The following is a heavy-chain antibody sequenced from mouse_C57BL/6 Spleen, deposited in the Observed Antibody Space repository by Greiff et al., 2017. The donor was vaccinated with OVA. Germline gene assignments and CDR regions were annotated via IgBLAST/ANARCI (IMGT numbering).Heavy chain of an antibody. CDR1: GYTFTSYW. CDR2: IDPSDSYT. D-gene: IGHD2-5*01. J-gene: IGHJ4*01. V-gene: IGHV1-69*01. Sequence: QVQLKQPGAELVMPGASVKLSCKASGYTFTSYWMHWVKQRPGQGLEWIGEIDPSDSYTTSNQKFKGKSTLTVDKSSSTAYMQLSSLTSEDSAVYYCARGKGYSNYAYAMDYWGQGTSVTVSS. CDR3: ARGKGYSNYAYAMDY.